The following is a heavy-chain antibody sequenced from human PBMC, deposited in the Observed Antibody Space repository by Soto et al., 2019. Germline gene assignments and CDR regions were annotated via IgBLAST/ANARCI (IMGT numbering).Heavy chain of an antibody. CDR1: GFTFSGSA. J-gene: IGHJ4*02. CDR3: TRQTLHPGDY. V-gene: IGHV3-73*01. CDR2: IRSKANSYAT. Sequence: GGSLRLSCAASGFTFSGSAMHWVRQASGKGLEWVGRIRSKANSYATAYAASVKGRFTISRDDSKNTAYLQMNSLKTEDTAVYYCTRQTLHPGDYWGQGTLVTVSS.